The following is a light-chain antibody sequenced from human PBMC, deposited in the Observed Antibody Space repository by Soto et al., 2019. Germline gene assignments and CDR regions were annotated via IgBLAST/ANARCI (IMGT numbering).Light chain of an antibody. Sequence: DIQMTQSPSSLSASVGDRVTIICQASQNIQKNLNWYQHKTGQAPKLLNYYASYVEIGVPSRFSGSGSGTDFTFTIRSLQPEDVAPYSCQQFDDLLTFGGGTSVEIK. J-gene: IGKJ4*01. CDR1: QNIQKN. CDR3: QQFDDLLT. CDR2: YAS. V-gene: IGKV1-33*01.